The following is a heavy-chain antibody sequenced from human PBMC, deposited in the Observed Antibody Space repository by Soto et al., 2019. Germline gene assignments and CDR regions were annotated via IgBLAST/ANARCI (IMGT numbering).Heavy chain of an antibody. J-gene: IGHJ4*02. CDR3: APQGDTAAALEY. V-gene: IGHV3-23*01. CDR1: GFTFSSYA. D-gene: IGHD5-18*01. Sequence: AGGSLRLSCAASGFTFSSYAMSWVRQAPGKGLEWVSGISGSGLSTYYADSVKGRFTISRDNSKSTSYLQMNSLRADDTAIYYCAPQGDTAAALEYWGQGTLVTVSS. CDR2: ISGSGLST.